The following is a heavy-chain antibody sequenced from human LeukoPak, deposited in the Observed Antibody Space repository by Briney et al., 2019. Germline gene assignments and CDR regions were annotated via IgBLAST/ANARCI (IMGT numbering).Heavy chain of an antibody. V-gene: IGHV3-7*01. D-gene: IGHD6-13*01. CDR3: ARIGYSSSSFDY. CDR1: GFTFTNYW. J-gene: IGHJ4*02. CDR2: IKQDGSEK. Sequence: GGSLRFSCAASGFTFTNYWMSWVRQAPGKGLEWVANIKQDGSEKDYVDTLKGRFTISRDNAQNSVYLQMNSLRAEDTGVYFCARIGYSSSSFDYWGRGTLVTVSS.